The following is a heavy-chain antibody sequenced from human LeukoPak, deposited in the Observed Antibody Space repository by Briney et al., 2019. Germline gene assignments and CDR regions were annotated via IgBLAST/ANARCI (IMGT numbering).Heavy chain of an antibody. J-gene: IGHJ3*02. CDR2: IYPGDSDT. CDR1: GYRFTSYW. CDR3: ARQGEIVVVPAEDAFDI. D-gene: IGHD2-2*01. Sequence: GESLRISCKGSGYRFTSYWIGWVRQMPGKGLEWMGIIYPGDSDTRYSPSFQGQVTISADKSISTAYLQWSSLKASDTAMYYCARQGEIVVVPAEDAFDIWGQGTMVTVSS. V-gene: IGHV5-51*01.